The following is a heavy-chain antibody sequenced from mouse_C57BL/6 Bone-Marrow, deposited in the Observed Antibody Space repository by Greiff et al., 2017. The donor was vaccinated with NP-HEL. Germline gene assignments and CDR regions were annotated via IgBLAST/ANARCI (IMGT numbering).Heavy chain of an antibody. CDR2: IDPSDSYT. CDR1: GYTFTSYW. J-gene: IGHJ3*01. Sequence: QVQLQQSGAELVKPGASVKLSCKASGYTFTSYWMQWVKQRPGQGLEWIGEIDPSDSYTNYNQKFKGKATLTVDTSSSTAYMQLSSLTSEDSAVYYCARPIYGKRTAWFAYWGQGTLVTVSA. CDR3: ARPIYGKRTAWFAY. V-gene: IGHV1-50*01. D-gene: IGHD2-1*01.